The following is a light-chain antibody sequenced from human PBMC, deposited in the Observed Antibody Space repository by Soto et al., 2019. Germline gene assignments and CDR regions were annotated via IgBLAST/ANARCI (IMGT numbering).Light chain of an antibody. V-gene: IGLV2-14*01. Sequence: QSVLTQPASASGSPGQSITICCTGTSSDVGGYNYVSWYQQHPGKAPKLMIYEVSNRPSWVSNRFSGSKSGNTASLTISGLQAEDEADYFCNSYGSTSTRYVFGTGTKLTVL. CDR1: SSDVGGYNY. CDR2: EVS. J-gene: IGLJ1*01. CDR3: NSYGSTSTRYV.